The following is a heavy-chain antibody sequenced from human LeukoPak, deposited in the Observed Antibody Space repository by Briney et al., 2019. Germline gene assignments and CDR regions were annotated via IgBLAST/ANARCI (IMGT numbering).Heavy chain of an antibody. CDR3: ARIGYDILTGYSRRDYYYYYMDD. D-gene: IGHD3-9*01. J-gene: IGHJ6*03. Sequence: GGSLRLSCAASGFTFDDYGMSWVRQAPGKGLEWVSGINWNGGSTGYADSVKGRFTISRDNAKNSLYLQMNSLRAEDTALYYCARIGYDILTGYSRRDYYYYYMDDWGKGTTVTVSS. CDR2: INWNGGST. CDR1: GFTFDDYG. V-gene: IGHV3-20*04.